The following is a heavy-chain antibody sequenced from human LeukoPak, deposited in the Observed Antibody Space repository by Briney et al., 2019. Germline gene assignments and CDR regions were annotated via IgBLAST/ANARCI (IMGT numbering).Heavy chain of an antibody. Sequence: SVKVSCKASGGSSSSYAISWVRQAPGQGLEWMGRIIPLFGTANYAQNFQGRVTITTDESTSTAYMELSSLISEDTAVYYCARGPMVRGVINYYYMDVWGKGTTVTVSS. CDR1: GGSSSSYA. CDR3: ARGPMVRGVINYYYMDV. J-gene: IGHJ6*03. CDR2: IIPLFGTA. V-gene: IGHV1-69*05. D-gene: IGHD3-10*01.